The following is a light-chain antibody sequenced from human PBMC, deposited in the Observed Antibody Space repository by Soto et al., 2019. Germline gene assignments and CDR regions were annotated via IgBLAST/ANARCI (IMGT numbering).Light chain of an antibody. J-gene: IGKJ5*01. CDR1: QSIDSNY. V-gene: IGKV3D-7*01. Sequence: IVMTQSPGTLSLSPGERGTLSCRASQSIDSNYLSWYQTKAGQAPRLLISGASTRATGIPARFSGSGSGTDVTLTISSLQAEDGAVIYGQQEYNLPFTGGQGTQLEIK. CDR3: QQEYNLPFT. CDR2: GAS.